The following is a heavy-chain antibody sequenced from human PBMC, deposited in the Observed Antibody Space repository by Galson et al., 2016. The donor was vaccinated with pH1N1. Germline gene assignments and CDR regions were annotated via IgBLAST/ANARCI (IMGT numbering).Heavy chain of an antibody. D-gene: IGHD3-3*01. CDR1: GGSVSSGHYY. CDR3: ARERPYDFCGGYFDS. CDR2: SFYSGTT. V-gene: IGHV4-61*01. J-gene: IGHJ4*02. Sequence: SETLSLTCNVSGGSVSSGHYYWSWIRQFPGKGLEWIGYSFYSGTTKYNPSLENRVVISLDTSKNQCTLKLTSVSAADTAVYYCARERPYDFCGGYFDSWGQVILVTVSS.